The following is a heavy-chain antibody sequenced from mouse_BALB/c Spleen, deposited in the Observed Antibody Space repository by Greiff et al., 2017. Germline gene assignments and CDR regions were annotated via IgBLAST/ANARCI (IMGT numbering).Heavy chain of an antibody. J-gene: IGHJ3*01. D-gene: IGHD2-3*01. CDR2: INSNGGST. CDR3: ARWADDGLLLSWFAY. Sequence: EVKVVESGGGLVQPGGSLKLSCAASGFTFSSYGMSWVRQTPDKRLELVATINSNGGSTYYPDSVKGRFTISRDNAKNTLYLQMSSLKSEDTAMYYCARWADDGLLLSWFAYWGQGTLVTVSA. V-gene: IGHV5-6-3*01. CDR1: GFTFSSYG.